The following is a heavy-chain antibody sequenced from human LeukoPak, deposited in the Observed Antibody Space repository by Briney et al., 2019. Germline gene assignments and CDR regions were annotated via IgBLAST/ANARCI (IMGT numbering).Heavy chain of an antibody. CDR2: ISGSGGST. CDR3: ATAGSLMDFWSGYYTIDY. V-gene: IGHV3-23*01. Sequence: GGSLRLSCAASGFTFGSYAMSWVRQAPGKGLEWVSAISGSGGSTYYADSVKGRFTISRDNSKNTLYLQMNSLRAEDTAVYYCATAGSLMDFWSGYYTIDYWGQGTLVTASS. J-gene: IGHJ4*02. CDR1: GFTFGSYA. D-gene: IGHD3-3*01.